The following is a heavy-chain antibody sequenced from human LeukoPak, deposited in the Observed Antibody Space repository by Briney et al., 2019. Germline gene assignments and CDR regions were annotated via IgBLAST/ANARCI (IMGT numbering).Heavy chain of an antibody. CDR3: ANQQLAPFDY. J-gene: IGHJ4*02. D-gene: IGHD6-6*01. Sequence: GGSLRLSCAVSGFTFSSYAMSWVRQAPGKGLEWVSAISGSGGSTYYADSVKGRFTISRDNSKDTLYLQMNSLRAEDTAVYYCANQQLAPFDYWGQGTLVTVSS. CDR1: GFTFSSYA. CDR2: ISGSGGST. V-gene: IGHV3-23*01.